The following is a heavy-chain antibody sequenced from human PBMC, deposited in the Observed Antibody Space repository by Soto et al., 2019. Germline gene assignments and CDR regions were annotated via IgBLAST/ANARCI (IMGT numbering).Heavy chain of an antibody. Sequence: EVQLVESGGGLVKPGGSLRLSCAASGFTFSSYSMNWVRQAPGKGLEWVSSISSSSSYIYYADSVKGRFTISRDNAKNSLYLQMNSLRAEDRAVYYCARDLNSGAVGGYYYGMDVWGQGTTVTVSS. CDR2: ISSSSSYI. J-gene: IGHJ6*02. CDR3: ARDLNSGAVGGYYYGMDV. CDR1: GFTFSSYS. D-gene: IGHD6-19*01. V-gene: IGHV3-21*01.